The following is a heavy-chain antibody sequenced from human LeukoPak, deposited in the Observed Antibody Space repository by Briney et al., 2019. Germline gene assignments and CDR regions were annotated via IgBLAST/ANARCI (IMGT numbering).Heavy chain of an antibody. CDR1: GFTFSRYW. J-gene: IGHJ4*02. CDR3: ARDFGTIVVVTAIVD. D-gene: IGHD2-21*02. Sequence: PGGSLRLSCAASGFTFSRYWMSWVRQAPGKGLEWVANIKEDGSQKYSVDSVKGRFTISRDNTKNSLYLQMNSLRAEDTAVYYCARDFGTIVVVTAIVDWGQGTLVTVSS. CDR2: IKEDGSQK. V-gene: IGHV3-7*01.